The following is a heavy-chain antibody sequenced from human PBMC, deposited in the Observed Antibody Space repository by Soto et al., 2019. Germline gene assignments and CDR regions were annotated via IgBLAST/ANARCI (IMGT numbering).Heavy chain of an antibody. D-gene: IGHD1-1*01. CDR3: ARGGTEGGLDV. CDR1: GASISTYY. Sequence: QMQLQESGPGVVKPSENLSLTCTVSGASISTYYWTWIRQAPGKGLEWIGYLYYSGNTNYNPSLKSRVTMSVDTSKNHFYLTLTSATAADTAVYFCARGGTEGGLDVWGQGTTVAVSS. CDR2: LYYSGNT. V-gene: IGHV4-59*01. J-gene: IGHJ6*02.